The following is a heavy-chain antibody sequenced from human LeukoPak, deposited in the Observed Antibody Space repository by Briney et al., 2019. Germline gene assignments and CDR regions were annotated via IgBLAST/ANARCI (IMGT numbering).Heavy chain of an antibody. V-gene: IGHV3-30-3*01. J-gene: IGHJ4*02. CDR2: ISYDGSNK. CDR3: ARDLKQWLFPGSFDY. D-gene: IGHD6-19*01. CDR1: GFTFSSYA. Sequence: GGSLRLSCAASGFTFSSYAMHWVRQAPGKGLEWVAVISYDGSNKYYADSVKGRFTISRDNSKNTLYLQMNSLRAEDTAVYYCARDLKQWLFPGSFDYWGQGTLVTVSS.